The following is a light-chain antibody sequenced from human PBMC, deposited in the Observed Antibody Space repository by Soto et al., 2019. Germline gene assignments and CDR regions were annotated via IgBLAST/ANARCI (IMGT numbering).Light chain of an antibody. V-gene: IGKV1-5*03. CDR2: KAS. J-gene: IGKJ1*01. Sequence: DMQMTQSPSTLSASVGDRVTITCRASQSISSWLAWYQQKPGKAPKVLIYKASSLESGVPSRFSGSGSGTEFTLTISSLQPDDFATYYCLQYNSYWTFGQGTKVELK. CDR1: QSISSW. CDR3: LQYNSYWT.